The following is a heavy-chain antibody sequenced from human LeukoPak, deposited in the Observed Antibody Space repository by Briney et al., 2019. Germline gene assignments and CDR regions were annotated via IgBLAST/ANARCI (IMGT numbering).Heavy chain of an antibody. CDR3: AREVRGVIIGLFDY. D-gene: IGHD3-10*01. CDR1: GFTFSSYS. Sequence: GGSLRLSCAASGFTFSSYSMNWVRQAPGKGLEWVSSISSSSSYIYYADSVKGRFTISRDNAKNSLYLQMNSLRAEDTAVYYCAREVRGVIIGLFDYWGQGTLVTVSS. J-gene: IGHJ4*01. V-gene: IGHV3-21*01. CDR2: ISSSSSYI.